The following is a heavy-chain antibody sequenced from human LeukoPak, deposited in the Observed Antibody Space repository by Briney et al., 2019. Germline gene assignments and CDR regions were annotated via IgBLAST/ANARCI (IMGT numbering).Heavy chain of an antibody. Sequence: GESLKISCKGSGYNFGTYWISWVRQMPGKGLEWMGRIDPSDSYTNYSPSFQGHVTISADKSISTAYLQWSSLKASDTAMYYCAISRYCGGDCYPPFDYWGQGTLVTVSS. CDR2: IDPSDSYT. CDR1: GYNFGTYW. D-gene: IGHD2-21*02. J-gene: IGHJ4*02. V-gene: IGHV5-10-1*01. CDR3: AISRYCGGDCYPPFDY.